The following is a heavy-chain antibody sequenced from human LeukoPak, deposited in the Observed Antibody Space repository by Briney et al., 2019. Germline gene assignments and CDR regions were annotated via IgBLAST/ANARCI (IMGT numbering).Heavy chain of an antibody. CDR2: IWYDGSNK. Sequence: GGSLRLSCAASGFTFSSYGMHWVRQAPGKGLEWVAVIWYDGSNKYYADSVKGRFTISRDNSKNALYLQMNSLRAEDTAVYYCARDGIGYYYDSSGLPAPGDYWGQGTLVTVSS. J-gene: IGHJ4*02. CDR3: ARDGIGYYYDSSGLPAPGDY. D-gene: IGHD3-22*01. V-gene: IGHV3-33*01. CDR1: GFTFSSYG.